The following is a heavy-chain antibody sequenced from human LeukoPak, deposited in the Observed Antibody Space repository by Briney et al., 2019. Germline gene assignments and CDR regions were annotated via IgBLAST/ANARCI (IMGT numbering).Heavy chain of an antibody. Sequence: GESLKISCKGSGYSFPTYWIGWVRQMPGKGLEWMGMIYPGDSETRYSPSFQGQVTISADKSISTAYLQWSRLKASDTATYYCARKSRADYWGQGTLVTVSS. CDR3: ARKSRADY. CDR1: GYSFPTYW. V-gene: IGHV5-51*01. J-gene: IGHJ4*02. CDR2: IYPGDSET.